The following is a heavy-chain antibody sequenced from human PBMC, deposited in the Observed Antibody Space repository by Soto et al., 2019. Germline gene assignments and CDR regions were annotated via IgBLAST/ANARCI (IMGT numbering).Heavy chain of an antibody. CDR3: ARHLGPRFIFGQDAFDI. V-gene: IGHV4-30-4*08. Sequence: NLSRTCTVSGDSDSSGFHSLTWLRQPPGMGLEWIGNISYSGRTYYNPSLESRLSLSVDTSRNLFSLSLTSVTAADTAVYFCARHLGPRFIFGQDAFDIWGQGTLVTVS. J-gene: IGHJ3*02. CDR2: ISYSGRT. CDR1: GDSDSSGFHS. D-gene: IGHD3-3*02.